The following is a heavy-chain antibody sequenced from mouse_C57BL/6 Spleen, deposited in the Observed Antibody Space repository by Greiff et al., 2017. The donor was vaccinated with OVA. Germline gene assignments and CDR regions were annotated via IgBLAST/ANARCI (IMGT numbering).Heavy chain of an antibody. CDR2: IWTGGGT. D-gene: IGHD1-1*01. V-gene: IGHV2-9-1*01. Sequence: VHLVESGPGLVAPSQSLSITCTVSGFSLTSYAISWVRQPPGKGLEWLGVIWTGGGTNYNSALKSRLSISKDNSKSQVFLKMNSLQTDDTARYYCASDYYGSSWFAYWGQGTLVTVSA. J-gene: IGHJ3*01. CDR1: GFSLTSYA. CDR3: ASDYYGSSWFAY.